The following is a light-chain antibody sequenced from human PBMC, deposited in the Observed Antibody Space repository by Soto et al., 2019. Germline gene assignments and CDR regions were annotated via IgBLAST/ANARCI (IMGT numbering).Light chain of an antibody. CDR2: KAS. V-gene: IGKV1-5*03. CDR1: QSISSW. Sequence: DIQMTQSPSTLYASVGDRVTITCRASQSISSWLAWYQQKPRKAPKLLIYKASSLGSGVPSRFSGSGSGTEFTLTISSLQAEDSAIYYCQQYNSHSSYTFGQGTKLEIK. J-gene: IGKJ2*01. CDR3: QQYNSHSSYT.